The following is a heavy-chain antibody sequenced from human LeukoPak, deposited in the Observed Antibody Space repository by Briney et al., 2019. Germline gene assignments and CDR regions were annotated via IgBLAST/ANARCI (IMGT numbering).Heavy chain of an antibody. V-gene: IGHV3-7*05. Sequence: GGSLRLSCEASGFTFSTYWMSWVRQAPGKGLEWVANIKQDGSEKYYVDSVKGRFTISRDNAKNSLYLQMNSLRAEDTAVYYCASSSSFDYWGQGTLVTVSS. CDR3: ASSSSFDY. CDR1: GFTFSTYW. J-gene: IGHJ4*02. D-gene: IGHD6-13*01. CDR2: IKQDGSEK.